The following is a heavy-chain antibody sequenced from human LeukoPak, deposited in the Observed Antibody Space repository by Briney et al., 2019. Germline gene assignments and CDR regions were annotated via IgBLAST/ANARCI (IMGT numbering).Heavy chain of an antibody. CDR3: ARVDYGDYGFDY. CDR1: GGSISSFY. V-gene: IGHV4-59*01. J-gene: IGHJ4*02. D-gene: IGHD4-17*01. CDR2: ISYSETT. Sequence: SETLSLTCTVSGGSISSFYWSWIRQPPGKGLEYIGYISYSETTSYNPSLKSRVTISVDTSKNQFSLKLTSVTAADTAVYYCARVDYGDYGFDYWGQGTLVTVSS.